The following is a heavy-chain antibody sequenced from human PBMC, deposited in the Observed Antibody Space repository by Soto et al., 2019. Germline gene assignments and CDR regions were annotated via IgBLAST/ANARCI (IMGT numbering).Heavy chain of an antibody. CDR1: GFTFSSYG. Sequence: QVQLVESGGGVVQPGRSLRLSCAASGFTFSSYGMHWVRQAPGKGLEWVAVIWYDGSNKYYADSVKGRFTIYRDNYKNTLYLQINSLRAEDTAVYYCTRGVYYGMDVWGQGTTVTVSS. CDR2: IWYDGSNK. J-gene: IGHJ6*02. CDR3: TRGVYYGMDV. V-gene: IGHV3-33*01.